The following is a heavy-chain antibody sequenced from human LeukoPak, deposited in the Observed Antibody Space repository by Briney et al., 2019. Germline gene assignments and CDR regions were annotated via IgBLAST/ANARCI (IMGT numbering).Heavy chain of an antibody. CDR2: INTNTGNP. CDR3: ARGPPIQLPYYYYYMDV. Sequence: ASVKVSCKASGYTFTSYAMNWVRQAPGQGLEWMGWINTNTGNPTYAQGFTGRFVFSLGTSVSTAYLQISSLKAEDTAVYYCARGPPIQLPYYYYYMDVWGKGTTVTVSS. D-gene: IGHD2-2*01. J-gene: IGHJ6*03. V-gene: IGHV7-4-1*02. CDR1: GYTFTSYA.